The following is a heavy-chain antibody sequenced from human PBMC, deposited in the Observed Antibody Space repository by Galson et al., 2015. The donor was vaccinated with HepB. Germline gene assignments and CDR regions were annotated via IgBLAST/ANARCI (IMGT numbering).Heavy chain of an antibody. CDR2: TTGDSATT. CDR1: GFTFSNHA. J-gene: IGHJ4*01. D-gene: IGHD1/OR15-1a*01. CDR3: GKDGEQVRVYDY. Sequence: SLRLSCAASGFTFSNHAMSWVRQVPGKGLECVSATTGDSATTYYADSAKGRFVVSRDNSKNTLYLQLNSLRAEDTAVYYCGKDGEQVRVYDYRGQGTLVTVSS. V-gene: IGHV3-23*01.